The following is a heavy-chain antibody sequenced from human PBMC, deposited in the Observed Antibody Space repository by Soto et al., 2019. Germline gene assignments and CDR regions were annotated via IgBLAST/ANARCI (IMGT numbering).Heavy chain of an antibody. CDR1: GYTFTNYG. J-gene: IGHJ4*02. D-gene: IGHD3-10*01. CDR3: ARVPSYRPGDY. Sequence: QVQLVQSGTEVMIPGASVKVSCKTSGYTFTNYGFIWVRQAPGQGLELMGWISAYNGDTKLPQNFQGRLTLTTDTSTSTASMELRSLRSDDTAVYYCARVPSYRPGDYWGQGTLVTVS. CDR2: ISAYNGDT. V-gene: IGHV1-18*01.